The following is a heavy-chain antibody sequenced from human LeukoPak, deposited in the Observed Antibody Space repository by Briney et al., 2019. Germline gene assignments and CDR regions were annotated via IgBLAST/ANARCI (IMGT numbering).Heavy chain of an antibody. CDR3: ARGRWSATTASYYLDF. J-gene: IGHJ4*02. Sequence: GASVKVSCKASEYTFTDYAINSVRQAPGQRLEWMGWINAGNGNTRYSQRFQGRVTITRDTSASTAYMELSSLTSEDTAVYYCARGRWSATTASYYLDFWGQGTLVTVSS. CDR2: INAGNGNT. D-gene: IGHD5-24*01. CDR1: EYTFTDYA. V-gene: IGHV1-3*01.